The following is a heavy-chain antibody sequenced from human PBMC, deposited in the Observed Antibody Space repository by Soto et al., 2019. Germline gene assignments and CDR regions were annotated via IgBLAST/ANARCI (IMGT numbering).Heavy chain of an antibody. V-gene: IGHV4-34*01. D-gene: IGHD6-13*01. CDR1: GGSFSGYY. Sequence: SETLSLTFAVYGGSFSGYYWSWIRQPPGKGLEWIGEINHSGSTNYNPSLKSRVTISVDTSKNQFSLKLSSVTAAYTAVYYCARVQAAAGRRGYYSGMDVWGQGTTLTVSS. CDR2: INHSGST. CDR3: ARVQAAAGRRGYYSGMDV. J-gene: IGHJ6*02.